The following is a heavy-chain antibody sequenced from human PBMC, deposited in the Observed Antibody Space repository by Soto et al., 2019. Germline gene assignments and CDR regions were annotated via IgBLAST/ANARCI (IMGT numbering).Heavy chain of an antibody. CDR2: ISAYNGNI. V-gene: IGHV1-18*01. J-gene: IGHJ6*02. Sequence: GASVKVSCKASGYTFTSYGISWVRQAPGQGLEWMGWISAYNGNINYAQKLQGRVTMTTDTSTSTAYMELRSLRSDDTAVYYCARDRSWESRPRGMDVWGQGTTVTVSS. CDR3: ARDRSWESRPRGMDV. D-gene: IGHD3-10*01. CDR1: GYTFTSYG.